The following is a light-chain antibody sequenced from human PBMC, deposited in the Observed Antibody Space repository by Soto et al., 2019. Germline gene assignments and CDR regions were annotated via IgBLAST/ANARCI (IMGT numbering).Light chain of an antibody. V-gene: IGKV1-39*01. CDR2: AAS. Sequence: DIQMTQSPSSLSASVGDRVTITCRASQTISSYLNWYQQKPGKAPMPLIYAASTLQSGVPSRFSGSGSGTDFTLTISCLQPEDFVTYYCQQSYSTPRTFGQGTKVEIK. CDR1: QTISSY. J-gene: IGKJ1*01. CDR3: QQSYSTPRT.